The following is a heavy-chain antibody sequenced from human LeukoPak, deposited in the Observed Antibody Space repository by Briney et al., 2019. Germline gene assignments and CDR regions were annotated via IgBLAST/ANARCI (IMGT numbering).Heavy chain of an antibody. V-gene: IGHV4-39*07. J-gene: IGHJ5*02. D-gene: IGHD5-18*01. CDR3: AKGAGGFSYYNWFDP. CDR2: IYYSGST. Sequence: SETLSLTCTVSGGSISSSSYYWGWIHQPPGKGLEWIGSIYYSGSTYYNPSLESRVTISVDTSKNQFSLKLASVTAADTAIYYCAKGAGGFSYYNWFDPWGQGTLVTVSS. CDR1: GGSISSSSYY.